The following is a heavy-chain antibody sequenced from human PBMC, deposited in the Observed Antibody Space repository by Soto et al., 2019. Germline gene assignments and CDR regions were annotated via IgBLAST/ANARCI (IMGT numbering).Heavy chain of an antibody. Sequence: EPLSLTCAVYGGSFSGYYWCWIGQPPGKGLEWIGEINHSGSTNYNPSLKSRVTISVDTSKNQFSLKLSSVTAADTAVYYCARGRITPGIAAAGTGRWFDPWGQGTLVTVSS. V-gene: IGHV4-34*01. CDR1: GGSFSGYY. D-gene: IGHD6-13*01. J-gene: IGHJ5*02. CDR2: INHSGST. CDR3: ARGRITPGIAAAGTGRWFDP.